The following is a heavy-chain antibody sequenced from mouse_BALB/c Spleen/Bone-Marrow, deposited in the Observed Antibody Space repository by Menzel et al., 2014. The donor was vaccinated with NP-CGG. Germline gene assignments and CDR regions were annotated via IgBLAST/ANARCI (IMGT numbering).Heavy chain of an antibody. J-gene: IGHJ4*01. V-gene: IGHV1-84*02. Sequence: QVQLKESGPELVKPGASVKISCKASGYTFTDYYINWVKQKPGQGLEWIGWIYPGSGNTKYNEKFKGKATLTVDTSSSTAYMPLSSLTSEDTAVYFCAREKDNWDDAMDYWGQGTSVTVSS. CDR2: IYPGSGNT. CDR3: AREKDNWDDAMDY. D-gene: IGHD4-1*01. CDR1: GYTFTDYY.